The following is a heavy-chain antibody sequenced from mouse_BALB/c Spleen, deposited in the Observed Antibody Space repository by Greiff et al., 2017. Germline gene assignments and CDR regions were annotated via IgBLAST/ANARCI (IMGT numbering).Heavy chain of an antibody. CDR3: AKYYGNFAWFAY. V-gene: IGHV5-6-5*01. J-gene: IGHJ3*01. D-gene: IGHD2-1*01. Sequence: EVHLVESGGGLVQPGGSLKLSCAASGFTFSSYAMSWVRQTPEKRLEWVASISSGSSTYYSDSVKGRITISRDNARNILYLRMSSLRSEDTAMYYCAKYYGNFAWFAYWGQGTLVTVSA. CDR2: ISSGSST. CDR1: GFTFSSYA.